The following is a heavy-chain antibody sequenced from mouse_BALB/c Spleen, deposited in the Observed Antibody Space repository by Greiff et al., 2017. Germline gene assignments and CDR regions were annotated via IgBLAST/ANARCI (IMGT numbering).Heavy chain of an antibody. CDR3: TRKGYGNYGDAMDY. Sequence: QVQLQQSGAELVKPGASVKLSCKASGYTFTSYYMYWVKQRPGQGLEWIGEINPSNGGTNFNEKFKSKATLTVDKSSSTAYMQLSSLTSEDSAVYYCTRKGYGNYGDAMDYWGQGTSVTVSS. J-gene: IGHJ4*01. CDR1: GYTFTSYY. CDR2: INPSNGGT. V-gene: IGHV1S81*02. D-gene: IGHD2-10*02.